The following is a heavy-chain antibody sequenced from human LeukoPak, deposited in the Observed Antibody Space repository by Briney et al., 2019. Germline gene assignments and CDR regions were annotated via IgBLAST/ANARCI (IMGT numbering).Heavy chain of an antibody. CDR1: GGSISSYY. CDR2: IYYSGST. V-gene: IGHV4-59*01. J-gene: IGHJ3*02. Sequence: SETLSLTCTVSGGSISSYYWSWIRQPPGKGLEWIGYIYYSGSTNYNPSLKSRVPISVDTSKNQFSLKLSSVTAADTAVYYCAREGPDYYGSGTGAFDIWGQGTMVTVSS. D-gene: IGHD3-10*01. CDR3: AREGPDYYGSGTGAFDI.